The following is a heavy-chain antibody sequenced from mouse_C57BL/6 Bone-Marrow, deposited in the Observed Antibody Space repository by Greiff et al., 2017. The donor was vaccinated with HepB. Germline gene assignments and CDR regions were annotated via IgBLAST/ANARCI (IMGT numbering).Heavy chain of an antibody. Sequence: EVMLVESGGGLVKPGGSLKLSCAASGFTFSDYGMHWVRQAPEKGLEWVAYISSGSSTIYYADTVKGRFTISRDNAKNTLFLQMTSLRSGDTALYTCARWLYSNPFAYWAKGLWSLSLQ. D-gene: IGHD2-5*01. V-gene: IGHV5-17*01. J-gene: IGHJ3*01. CDR3: ARWLYSNPFAY. CDR1: GFTFSDYG. CDR2: ISSGSSTI.